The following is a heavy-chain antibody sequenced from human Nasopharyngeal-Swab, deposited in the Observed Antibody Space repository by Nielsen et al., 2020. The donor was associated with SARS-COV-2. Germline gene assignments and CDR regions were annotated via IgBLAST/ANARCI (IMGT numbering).Heavy chain of an antibody. CDR2: IKQDGSEK. CDR3: ARDLPYFDY. J-gene: IGHJ4*02. Sequence: GESLKISCPASGFTFSSYWMSWVRQAPGKGLEWVANIKQDGSEKYYVDSVKGRFTISRDNAKNSLYLQMNSLRAEDTAVYYCARDLPYFDYWGQGTLVTVSS. CDR1: GFTFSSYW. V-gene: IGHV3-7*01.